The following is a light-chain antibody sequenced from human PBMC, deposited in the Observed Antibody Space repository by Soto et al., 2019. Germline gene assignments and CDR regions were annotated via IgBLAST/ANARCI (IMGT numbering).Light chain of an antibody. CDR3: QHRSTWPLT. CDR2: DAS. CDR1: QSVSSY. Sequence: EIVLTQSPATLSLSPGESATLSCTASQSVSSYLAWYQQKPGQAPRLLIYDASNRATGIPARFSGSGSGTDFTLTISSLEPEDFAVYYCQHRSTWPLTFGGGTKVEIK. J-gene: IGKJ4*01. V-gene: IGKV3-11*01.